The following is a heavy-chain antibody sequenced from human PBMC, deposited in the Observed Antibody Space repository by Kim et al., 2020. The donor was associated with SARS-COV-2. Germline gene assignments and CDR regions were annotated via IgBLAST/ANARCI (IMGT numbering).Heavy chain of an antibody. Sequence: GGSLRLSCAASGFTFSDYYMSWIRQAPGKGLEWVSYISSSGSTIYYADSVKGRFTISRDNAKNSLYLQMNSLRAEDTAVYYCARDPPYYDILTGYQRLYDFDYWGQGTLVTVSS. D-gene: IGHD3-9*01. CDR2: ISSSGSTI. CDR3: ARDPPYYDILTGYQRLYDFDY. CDR1: GFTFSDYY. J-gene: IGHJ4*02. V-gene: IGHV3-11*01.